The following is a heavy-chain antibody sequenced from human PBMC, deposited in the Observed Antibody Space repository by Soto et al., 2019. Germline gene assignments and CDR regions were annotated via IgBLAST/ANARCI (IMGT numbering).Heavy chain of an antibody. V-gene: IGHV4-31*11. Sequence: SETLSLTCAVSGDSISGSYWSWIRQHPGKGLEWIGYIYYSGSTYYNPSLKSRVTISVDTSKNQFSLKLSFVTAADTAVYYCARSVFPWGQGTLVTVSS. CDR3: ARSVFP. CDR1: GDSISGSY. CDR2: IYYSGST. J-gene: IGHJ5*02.